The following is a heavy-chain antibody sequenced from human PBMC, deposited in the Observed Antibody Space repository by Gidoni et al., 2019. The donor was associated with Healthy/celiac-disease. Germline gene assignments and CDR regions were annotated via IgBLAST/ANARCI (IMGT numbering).Heavy chain of an antibody. D-gene: IGHD6-13*01. CDR1: GSPFSSYS. J-gene: IGHJ4*02. CDR2: ISSSSSDI. Sequence: EVQLVESGGCLVKPGWSLILSCAASGSPFSSYSMNWVRQAPGKGLEWVASISSSSSDIYYADSVKGRFTISRDNAKNSLYLQMNSLRAEETAVYYCASAEQHPGVLVDYWGQGTLVTVSS. CDR3: ASAEQHPGVLVDY. V-gene: IGHV3-21*01.